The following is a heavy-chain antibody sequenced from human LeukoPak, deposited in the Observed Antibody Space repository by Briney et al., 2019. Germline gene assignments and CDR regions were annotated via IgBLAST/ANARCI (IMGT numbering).Heavy chain of an antibody. CDR1: GFRFGSHA. Sequence: GGSLRLSCAASGFRFGSHAVHWVRQAPGGGLEWLAQIWYDGSNKYYVDSVKGRFTTSRDNSKNTVYLQMNSLRAEDTAVYFCARDGQQLAPYAMDVWGQGTTVTVSS. J-gene: IGHJ6*02. CDR2: IWYDGSNK. D-gene: IGHD6-13*01. CDR3: ARDGQQLAPYAMDV. V-gene: IGHV3-33*01.